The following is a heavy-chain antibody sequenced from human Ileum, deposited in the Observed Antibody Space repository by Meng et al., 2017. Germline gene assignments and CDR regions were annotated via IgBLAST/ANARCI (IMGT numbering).Heavy chain of an antibody. CDR3: TADGGVPAASPY. CDR2: INGDGSTT. V-gene: IGHV3-74*03. Sequence: EVRLVESGGGLVQPGESLRLSCAASGFTFSRSWMHWVRQVPGKGLLWVAHINGDGSTTTYADSVMGRFTISRDNARNTVDLQMSSLRAEDTAIYYCTADGGVPAASPYWGQGILVTVSS. J-gene: IGHJ4*02. CDR1: GFTFSRSW. D-gene: IGHD2-2*01.